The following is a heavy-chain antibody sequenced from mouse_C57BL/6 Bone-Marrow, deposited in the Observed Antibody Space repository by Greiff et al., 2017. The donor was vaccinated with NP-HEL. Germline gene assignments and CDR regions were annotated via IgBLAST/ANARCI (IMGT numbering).Heavy chain of an antibody. CDR3: AEDYYGSRRFAY. J-gene: IGHJ3*01. CDR1: GYAFSSSW. Sequence: QVQLQQSGPELVKPGASVKISCKASGYAFSSSWMNWVKQRPGKGLEWIGRIYPGDGDTNYNGKFKGKATLTADKSSSTAYMQLNSLTSEDSAVYFCAEDYYGSRRFAYWGQGTLVTVSA. CDR2: IYPGDGDT. D-gene: IGHD1-1*01. V-gene: IGHV1-82*01.